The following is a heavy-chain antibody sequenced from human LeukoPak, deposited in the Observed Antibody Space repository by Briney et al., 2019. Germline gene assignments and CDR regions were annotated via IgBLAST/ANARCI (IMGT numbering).Heavy chain of an antibody. V-gene: IGHV3-48*03. D-gene: IGHD5-18*01. CDR3: AWLRGYSYGYGDY. CDR2: ISSSGNTI. CDR1: GFTFSSYW. J-gene: IGHJ4*02. Sequence: GGSLRLSCAASGFTFSSYWMNWVRQAPGKGLEWVSYISSSGNTIDYADSVKGRFTISRDNAKNSLYLQMVSLRAEDTAVYYCAWLRGYSYGYGDYWGQGTLVTVSS.